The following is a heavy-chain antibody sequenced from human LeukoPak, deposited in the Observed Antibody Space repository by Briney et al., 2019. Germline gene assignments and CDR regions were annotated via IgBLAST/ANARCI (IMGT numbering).Heavy chain of an antibody. CDR3: ARMYSGSYHDAFDI. V-gene: IGHV4-59*01. Sequence: SETLSLTCTVSGGSISSYYWSWIRQPPGKGLEWIGYIYYSGSTNYNPSLKSRVTISVDTSKNQFSLKLSSVTAADTAVYYCARMYSGSYHDAFDIWGQGTMVTVSS. CDR2: IYYSGST. D-gene: IGHD1-26*01. CDR1: GGSISSYY. J-gene: IGHJ3*02.